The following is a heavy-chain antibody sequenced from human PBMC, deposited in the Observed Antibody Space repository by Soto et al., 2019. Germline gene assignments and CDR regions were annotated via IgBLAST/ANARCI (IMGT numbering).Heavy chain of an antibody. V-gene: IGHV4-34*01. D-gene: IGHD3-22*01. J-gene: IGHJ4*02. CDR3: ARTLHYHDGRGYLYCFYY. Sequence: SETLSLTCAVYGGSFSNYYWSWIRQPPGKGLEWIGEIHYNRNTNYNPSLKSRVTISMETSKTQFSLKLSSVAAADTAEYSCARTLHYHDGRGYLYCFYYWGQGTAVTVS. CDR2: IHYNRNT. CDR1: GGSFSNYY.